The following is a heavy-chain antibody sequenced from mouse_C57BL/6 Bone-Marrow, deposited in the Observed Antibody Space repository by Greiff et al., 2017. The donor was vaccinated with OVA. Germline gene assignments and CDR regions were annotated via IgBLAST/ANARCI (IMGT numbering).Heavy chain of an antibody. CDR2: IYTGDGDT. J-gene: IGHJ2*01. D-gene: IGHD2-3*01. V-gene: IGHV1-82*01. CDR3: ARHEDGYYASYFDY. CDR1: GYAFSSSW. Sequence: VKVVESGPELVKPGASVKISCKASGYAFSSSWMNWVKQRPGKGLEWIGRIYTGDGDTNYNGKFKGKATLTADKSSSTAYMQLSSLTSEDSAVYFCARHEDGYYASYFDYWGQGTTLTVSS.